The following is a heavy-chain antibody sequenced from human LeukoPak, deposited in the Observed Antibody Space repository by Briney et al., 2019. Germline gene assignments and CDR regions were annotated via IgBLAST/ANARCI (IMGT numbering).Heavy chain of an antibody. CDR2: ISSSGSTI. CDR3: ARDRRMTTVTTAFDI. J-gene: IGHJ3*02. CDR1: GFTFSDYY. V-gene: IGHV3-11*04. Sequence: PGGSLRLSCAASGFTFSDYYMSWIRQAPGKGLEWVSYISSSGSTIYYAGSVKGRFTISRDNAKNSLYLQMNSLRAEDTAVYYCARDRRMTTVTTAFDIWGQGTMVTVSS. D-gene: IGHD4-17*01.